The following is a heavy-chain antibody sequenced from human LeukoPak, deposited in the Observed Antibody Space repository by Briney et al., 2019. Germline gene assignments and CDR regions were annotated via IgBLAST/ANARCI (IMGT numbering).Heavy chain of an antibody. CDR1: GYSISSGYY. CDR2: IYHSGST. CDR3: ASQLRLRNNWFDP. Sequence: SETLSLTCTVSGYSISSGYYWGWIRRPPGKGLEWIGSIYHSGSTYYNPSLKSRVTISVDTSKNQFSLKLSSVTAADTAVYYCASQLRLRNNWFDPWGQGTLVTVSS. J-gene: IGHJ5*02. D-gene: IGHD3-16*01. V-gene: IGHV4-38-2*02.